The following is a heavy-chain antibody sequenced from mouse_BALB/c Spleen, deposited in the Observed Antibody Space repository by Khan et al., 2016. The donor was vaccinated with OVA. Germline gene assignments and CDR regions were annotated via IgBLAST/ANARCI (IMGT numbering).Heavy chain of an antibody. D-gene: IGHD1-2*01. CDR3: ARSGYGGFAF. Sequence: VRLQQSGPELVKPGDSMKISCKASGYSFTDYTMNWVKQSHGKNLEWIGLIDPYNGASNYKQKFKGKATLTVDKSSSTAYMELLSLTSEDSAVYYCARSGYGGFAFWGQGTLVTVSA. CDR1: GYSFTDYT. J-gene: IGHJ3*01. CDR2: IDPYNGAS. V-gene: IGHV1-34*02.